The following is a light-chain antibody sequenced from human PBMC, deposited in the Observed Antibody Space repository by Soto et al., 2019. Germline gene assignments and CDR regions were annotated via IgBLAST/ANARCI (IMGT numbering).Light chain of an antibody. Sequence: EIVLTQSRRTLSLSPGERATLSCRASQSVSSSYLAWYQQKPGQAPRLLIYGASSRATGIPDRFSGSGSGTDFTLTISRLEPEDFAVYYCQQYGSSPTWTFGQGTKVEIK. CDR1: QSVSSSY. J-gene: IGKJ1*01. CDR2: GAS. CDR3: QQYGSSPTWT. V-gene: IGKV3-20*01.